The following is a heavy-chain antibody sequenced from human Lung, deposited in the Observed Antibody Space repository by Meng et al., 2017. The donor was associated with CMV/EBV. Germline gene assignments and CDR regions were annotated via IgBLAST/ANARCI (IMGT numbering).Heavy chain of an antibody. J-gene: IGHJ4*02. CDR3: ARDLVRGDLDY. Sequence: GESLKISCAASGFTFSNYWIHWVRQAPGKGLEWVLRINTDGSSTAYAASVKGRFSISRDNHKNTVFLHISSVRAADTAVFYCARDLVRGDLDYWGQGTLVTVSS. V-gene: IGHV3-74*03. CDR2: INTDGSST. D-gene: IGHD3-10*01. CDR1: GFTFSNYW.